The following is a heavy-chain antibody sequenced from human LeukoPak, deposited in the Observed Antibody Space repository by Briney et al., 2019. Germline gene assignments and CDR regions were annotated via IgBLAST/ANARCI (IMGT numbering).Heavy chain of an antibody. V-gene: IGHV3-33*06. CDR3: AKETYGGPPGSGWYFDL. J-gene: IGHJ2*01. Sequence: PGGSLRLSCAASGFTFSSYGMHWVRQAPGKGLEWVAVIWYDGSNKYYADSVKGRFTISRDNSKNTLYLQMNSLRAEDTAVYYCAKETYGGPPGSGWYFDLWGRGTLVTVSS. CDR1: GFTFSSYG. D-gene: IGHD4-23*01. CDR2: IWYDGSNK.